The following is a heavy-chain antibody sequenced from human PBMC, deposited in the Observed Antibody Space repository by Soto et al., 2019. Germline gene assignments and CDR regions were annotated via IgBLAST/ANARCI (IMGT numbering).Heavy chain of an antibody. V-gene: IGHV2-5*01. D-gene: IGHD3-22*01. J-gene: IGHJ4*02. Sequence: QIALQESGPTVVKPTQTLTLTCTFSVFSLTTTGVGVGWIRHAPGKALEWLAMVYWNDERRYSPSLKSRLTITHDTSKNQVVLTMTYMDPVDTATYFCAHYDSSGYFSHFDSWGQGTLVTVSS. CDR1: VFSLTTTGVG. CDR3: AHYDSSGYFSHFDS. CDR2: VYWNDER.